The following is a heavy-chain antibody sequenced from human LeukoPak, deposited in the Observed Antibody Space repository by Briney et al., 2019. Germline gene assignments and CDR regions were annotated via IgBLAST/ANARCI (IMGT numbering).Heavy chain of an antibody. V-gene: IGHV3-15*07. J-gene: IGHJ4*02. Sequence: GGSLRLSCAASGFTFSSAWMSWVRQTPGKGLQWVGRIKSETDGGTTDYAAPVKGTFTISRDDSENTLYLQMNSLKTEDTAVYYCTRRSSAAGRQYFDYWGQGSLVTVSS. CDR1: GFTFSSAW. CDR3: TRRSSAAGRQYFDY. D-gene: IGHD6-13*01. CDR2: IKSETDGGTT.